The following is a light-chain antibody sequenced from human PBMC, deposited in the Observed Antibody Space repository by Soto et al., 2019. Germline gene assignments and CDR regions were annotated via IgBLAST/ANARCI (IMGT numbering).Light chain of an antibody. CDR1: NSNIGSNT. CDR2: DNN. V-gene: IGLV1-44*01. J-gene: IGLJ3*02. CDR3: AAWDDSLNGLV. Sequence: QPVLTQPPSASGTPGQRVTISCSGSNSNIGSNTVNWYQQLPGTAPKLLIYDNNQRPSGVPDRFSGSKSGTSASLAISGLQSEDEADYHCAAWDDSLNGLVFGGGTKLTVL.